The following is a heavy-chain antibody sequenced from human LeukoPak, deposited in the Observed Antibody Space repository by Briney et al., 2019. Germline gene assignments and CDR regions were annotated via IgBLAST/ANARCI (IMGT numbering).Heavy chain of an antibody. Sequence: SETLSLTCTVSGGSITGSSYYWGWIRQPPGKGLEWIGSMYYSGSTYYNPSLKSRLTISVDTSKNQFSLKLTSVTAPDTAVYYCARQYYDNTGYYYFDYWGQGTLVTVSS. J-gene: IGHJ4*02. D-gene: IGHD3-22*01. CDR3: ARQYYDNTGYYYFDY. V-gene: IGHV4-39*01. CDR2: MYYSGST. CDR1: GGSITGSSYY.